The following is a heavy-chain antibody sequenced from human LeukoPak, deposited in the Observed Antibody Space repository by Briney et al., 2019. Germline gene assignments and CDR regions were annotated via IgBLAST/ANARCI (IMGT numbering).Heavy chain of an antibody. CDR3: ATVDSSGYYYFDY. V-gene: IGHV1-69*13. CDR2: IIPIFGTA. Sequence: ASVKVSCKASGGTFSSYAISWVRQAPGQGLEWMGGIIPIFGTANYAQKFQGRVTITADESTSTAYMELSSLRSEDTAVYYCATVDSSGYYYFDYWGQGTLVTVSS. J-gene: IGHJ4*02. D-gene: IGHD3-22*01. CDR1: GGTFSSYA.